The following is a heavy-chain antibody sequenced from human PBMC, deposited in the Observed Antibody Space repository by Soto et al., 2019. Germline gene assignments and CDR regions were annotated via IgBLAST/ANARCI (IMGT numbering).Heavy chain of an antibody. CDR1: GFTFSSYG. V-gene: IGHV3-30*18. D-gene: IGHD3-22*01. CDR2: ISYDGSNK. Sequence: VQLVESGGGVVQPGRSLRLSCAASGFTFSSYGMHWVRQAPGKGLEWVAVISYDGSNKYYADSVKGRFTISRDNSKNTLYLQMNSLRAEDTAVYYCAKGYKGYYYDSSGYYPDFDYWGQGTLVTVSS. CDR3: AKGYKGYYYDSSGYYPDFDY. J-gene: IGHJ4*02.